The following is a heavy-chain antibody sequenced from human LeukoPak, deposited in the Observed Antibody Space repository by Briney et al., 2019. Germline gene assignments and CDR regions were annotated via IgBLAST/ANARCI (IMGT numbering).Heavy chain of an antibody. Sequence: GGSLRLSCAASGFTFSRYGMHWVRQAPGKGLEWVAVISYDGSNKYYADSVKGRFTISRDNSKNTLYLQMNSLRAEDTAVYYCANSGSWGPFDIWGQGTMVTVSS. D-gene: IGHD3-10*01. CDR2: ISYDGSNK. J-gene: IGHJ3*02. CDR1: GFTFSRYG. V-gene: IGHV3-30*18. CDR3: ANSGSWGPFDI.